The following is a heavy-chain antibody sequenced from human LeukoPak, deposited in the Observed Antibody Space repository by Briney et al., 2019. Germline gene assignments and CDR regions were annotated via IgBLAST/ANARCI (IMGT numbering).Heavy chain of an antibody. D-gene: IGHD2-15*01. J-gene: IGHJ4*02. Sequence: SETLSLTCTVSGGSISSSSYYWGWIRQPPGKGLEWIGSIYYSGSTYYNPSLKSRVPISVDTSKNQFSLKLNSVTAADTAVYYCARHARSIVVVVAASSPFDYWGQGTLVTVSS. CDR1: GGSISSSSYY. CDR2: IYYSGST. CDR3: ARHARSIVVVVAASSPFDY. V-gene: IGHV4-39*01.